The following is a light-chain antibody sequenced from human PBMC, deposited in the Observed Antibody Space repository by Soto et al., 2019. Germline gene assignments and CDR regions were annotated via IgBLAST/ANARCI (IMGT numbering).Light chain of an antibody. CDR2: DAS. Sequence: EIVLTQSPATLSLSPGERATLSCRASQSVRSYLAWYQQKPGQAPRLLIDDASNRATGIPARFSGSGSGTDLTLTISSLEPEDFEVYYCQQRSNWPPEITFGQGTRLEIK. CDR1: QSVRSY. CDR3: QQRSNWPPEIT. J-gene: IGKJ5*01. V-gene: IGKV3-11*01.